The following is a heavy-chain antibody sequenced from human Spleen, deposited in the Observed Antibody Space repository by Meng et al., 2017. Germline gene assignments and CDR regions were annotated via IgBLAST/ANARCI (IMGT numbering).Heavy chain of an antibody. V-gene: IGHV3-74*01. CDR1: GFSFSGHW. CDR2: INGEGTIT. Sequence: GESLKISCAVSGFSFSGHWMYWLRQGPGRGLVWVSHINGEGTITTYADSVKGRFTISRDNAKNTMYLQMSSLRVEDTAVYYCTRGHPSKFDYWGQGTLVTVSS. D-gene: IGHD4-11*01. J-gene: IGHJ4*02. CDR3: TRGHPSKFDY.